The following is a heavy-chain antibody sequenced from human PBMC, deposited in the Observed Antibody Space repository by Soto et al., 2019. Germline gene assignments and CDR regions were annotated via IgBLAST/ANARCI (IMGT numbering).Heavy chain of an antibody. CDR1: GGTFSSYA. D-gene: IGHD5-18*01. V-gene: IGHV1-69*13. CDR3: ARELGYGALQYGMDV. CDR2: IIPIFGTA. Sequence: SVKVSCKASGGTFSSYAISWVRQAPGQGLEWMGGIIPIFGTANYAQKFQGRVTITADESTSTAYMELSSLRSEDTAVYYCARELGYGALQYGMDVWGQGTTVTVSS. J-gene: IGHJ6*02.